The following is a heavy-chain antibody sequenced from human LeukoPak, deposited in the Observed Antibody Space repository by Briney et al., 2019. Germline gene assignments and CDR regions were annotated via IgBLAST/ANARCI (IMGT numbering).Heavy chain of an antibody. V-gene: IGHV1-46*01. Sequence: ASVKVSCKASGYTFTSYYMHWVRHAPGQGLEWMGIINPSGGSTSYAQKFQGRVTMTRDMSTSTVYMELSSLRSEDTAVYYCARADRLLRFGEFHSPNYFDYWGQGTLVTVSS. D-gene: IGHD3-10*01. J-gene: IGHJ4*02. CDR2: INPSGGST. CDR1: GYTFTSYY. CDR3: ARADRLLRFGEFHSPNYFDY.